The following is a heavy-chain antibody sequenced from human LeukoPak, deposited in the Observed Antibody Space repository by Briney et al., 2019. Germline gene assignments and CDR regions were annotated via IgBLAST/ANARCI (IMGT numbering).Heavy chain of an antibody. D-gene: IGHD3-22*01. V-gene: IGHV1-8*01. CDR3: ASSYYYDSSGYYSLDY. J-gene: IGHJ4*02. Sequence: ASVKVSCKASGYTFTSYDINWVRQATGQGLGWMGWMSPNSGETGYAQKFQGRVTMTRDTSTSTAYMELSSLRYEDTAVYYCASSYYYDSSGYYSLDYWGQGTLVTVSS. CDR2: MSPNSGET. CDR1: GYTFTSYD.